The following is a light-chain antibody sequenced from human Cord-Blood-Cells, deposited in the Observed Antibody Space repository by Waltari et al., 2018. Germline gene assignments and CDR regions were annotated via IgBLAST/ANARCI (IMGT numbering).Light chain of an antibody. Sequence: DIVLTQSPGLSPLSPGDSATIACRASQSVSSSYLAWYQQKPGQAPRLLISGASSRATGIPDRFSGSWSGTDFTLTISRLEPEDCAVYYCQQYGSSPSFGQGTKLEIK. CDR2: GAS. CDR1: QSVSSSY. V-gene: IGKV3-20*01. CDR3: QQYGSSPS. J-gene: IGKJ2*03.